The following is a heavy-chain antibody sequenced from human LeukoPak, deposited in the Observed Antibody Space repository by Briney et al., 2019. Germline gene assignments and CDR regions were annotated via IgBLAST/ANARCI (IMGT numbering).Heavy chain of an antibody. CDR2: ITYDGIT. CDR1: GESFEGSF. J-gene: IGHJ4*02. CDR3: ARHQFGGYFVFPCDY. Sequence: PPETLSLSCADLGESFEGSFWCWIRPTPGKGLGWIGEITYDGITNYNPSLKSRVTISVDTSKIQFSLKLSSVTSADTAVYYCARHQFGGYFVFPCDYWGQGTLVTVSS. V-gene: IGHV4-34*01. D-gene: IGHD3-9*01.